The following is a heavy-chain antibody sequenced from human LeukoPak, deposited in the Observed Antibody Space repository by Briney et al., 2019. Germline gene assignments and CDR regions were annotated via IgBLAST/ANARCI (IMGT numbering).Heavy chain of an antibody. CDR2: MNPNSGNT. Sequence: ASVKVSCKASGYTFTSYDTNWVRQATGQGLEWMGWMNPNSGNTGYAQKFQGRVTMTRNTSISTAYMELSSLRSEDTAVYYCARTKIDYDLWSGYLATNAFDIWGQGTMVTVSS. D-gene: IGHD3-3*01. V-gene: IGHV1-8*01. CDR3: ARTKIDYDLWSGYLATNAFDI. J-gene: IGHJ3*02. CDR1: GYTFTSYD.